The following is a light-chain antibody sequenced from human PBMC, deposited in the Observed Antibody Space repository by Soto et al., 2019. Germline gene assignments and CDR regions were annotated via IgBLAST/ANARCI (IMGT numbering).Light chain of an antibody. J-gene: IGKJ4*01. Sequence: EIVMTQSPATLSVSPGERATLSCRASQSVSSNLAWYQQKPGQAPRLLIYGASNRATGIPARFSGSGSGTDFTLTISRLEPEDFVVYYCQQYGSSPPLTFGGGTKGDIK. V-gene: IGKV3-20*01. CDR3: QQYGSSPPLT. CDR2: GAS. CDR1: QSVSSN.